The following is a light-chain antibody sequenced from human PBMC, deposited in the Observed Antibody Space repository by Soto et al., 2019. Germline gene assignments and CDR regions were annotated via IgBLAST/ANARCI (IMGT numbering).Light chain of an antibody. V-gene: IGKV1-5*03. CDR2: KAS. CDR1: QSLNSW. J-gene: IGKJ4*01. Sequence: DIQMTQSPSTLSASIGDRVTITCRASQSLNSWLAWYQQKPGKAPKLLIYKASNLESGVPSRFSGSGSGTEFTLIISSLQPYDYATYYCQQYIDYFTFGGGTTVEIK. CDR3: QQYIDYFT.